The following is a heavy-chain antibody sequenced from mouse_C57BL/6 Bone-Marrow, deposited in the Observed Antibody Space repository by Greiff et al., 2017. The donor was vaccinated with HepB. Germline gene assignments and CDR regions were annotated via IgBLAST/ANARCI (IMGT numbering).Heavy chain of an antibody. Sequence: EVKLVESGGGLVQPGGSLKLSCAASGFTFSDYYMYWVRQTPEKRLEWVAYISNGGGSTYYPDTVKGRFTISRDNAKNTLYLQMSRLKSEDTAMYYCARRGLITTVVDWYFDVWGTGTTVTVSS. CDR2: ISNGGGST. CDR3: ARRGLITTVVDWYFDV. CDR1: GFTFSDYY. V-gene: IGHV5-12*01. J-gene: IGHJ1*03. D-gene: IGHD1-1*01.